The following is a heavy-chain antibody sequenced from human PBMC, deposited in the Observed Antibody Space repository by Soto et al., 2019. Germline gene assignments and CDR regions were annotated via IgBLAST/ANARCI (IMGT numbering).Heavy chain of an antibody. D-gene: IGHD5-12*01. CDR1: GASITGSSY. Sequence: LSLTCTVSGASITGSSYWSWIRQPAGKGLEWMGRFSLSGTTNYNPSLRSRVTISVDTSKNQFSLKLSSVTAADTAVYYCARELKASRFPGYSFDYWGQGTLVTLSS. V-gene: IGHV4-61*02. CDR2: FSLSGTT. J-gene: IGHJ4*02. CDR3: ARELKASRFPGYSFDY.